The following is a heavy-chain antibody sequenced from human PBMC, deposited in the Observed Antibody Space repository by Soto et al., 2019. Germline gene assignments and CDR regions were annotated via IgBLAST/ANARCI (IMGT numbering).Heavy chain of an antibody. J-gene: IGHJ5*02. CDR3: AGRSITIFGRFDP. CDR1: GGSFSGYY. V-gene: IGHV4-34*01. Sequence: SLTCAVYGGSFSGYYWSWIRQPPGKGLEWIGEINHSGSNNYNPSLKSRVTISVDKSKNQFSLKLSSVTAEDTAVYYCAGRSITIFGRFDPWGQGTLVTVSP. CDR2: INHSGSN. D-gene: IGHD3-3*01.